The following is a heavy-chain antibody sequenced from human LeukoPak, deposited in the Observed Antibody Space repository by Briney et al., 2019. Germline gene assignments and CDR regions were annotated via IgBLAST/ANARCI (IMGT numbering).Heavy chain of an antibody. V-gene: IGHV1-18*01. Sequence: GASVKVSCKASGYTFTSYGISWVRQAPGQGLEWMGWISAYNGNTNYAQKLQGRVTMTTDTSTSTAYMELRSLRSDDTAVYYCAREPWGGYSYVPSSWDYWGQGTLVTVSS. CDR3: AREPWGGYSYVPSSWDY. D-gene: IGHD5-18*01. CDR2: ISAYNGNT. J-gene: IGHJ4*02. CDR1: GYTFTSYG.